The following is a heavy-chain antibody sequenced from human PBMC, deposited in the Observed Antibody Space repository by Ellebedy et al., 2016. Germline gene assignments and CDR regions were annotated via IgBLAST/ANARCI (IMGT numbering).Heavy chain of an antibody. J-gene: IGHJ4*02. V-gene: IGHV1-2*02. D-gene: IGHD3-10*01. CDR1: GYTFTGYY. CDR2: INPNSGGT. Sequence: ASVKVSXXASGYTFTGYYMHWVRQAPGQGLEWMGWINPNSGGTNYAQKFQGRVTMTRDTSISTAYMELSGLRDEDTAIYYCARDLYGSGSARGYWGQGAQVTVSS. CDR3: ARDLYGSGSARGY.